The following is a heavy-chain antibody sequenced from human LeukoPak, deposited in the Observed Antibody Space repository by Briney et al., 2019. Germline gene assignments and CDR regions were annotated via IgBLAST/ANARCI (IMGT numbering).Heavy chain of an antibody. CDR3: ATPLTSREWLSIDY. CDR1: GYTFTDYY. D-gene: IGHD3-3*01. CDR2: INPSGGST. J-gene: IGHJ4*02. Sequence: GSSVKVSCKASGYTFTDYYIHWVRQAPGQGLEWMGIINPSGGSTSYAQKFQGRVTMTRDTSTSTVYMELSSLRSEDTAVYYCATPLTSREWLSIDYWGQGTLVTVSS. V-gene: IGHV1-46*01.